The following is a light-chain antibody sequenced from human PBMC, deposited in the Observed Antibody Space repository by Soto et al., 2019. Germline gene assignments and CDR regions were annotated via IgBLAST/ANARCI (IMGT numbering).Light chain of an antibody. CDR3: QQYNNWPWT. Sequence: EIEMTQSQATLSVSPGERATLSCRASQSVSSNLAWYQQKPGQAPRLHIYGASTRATGIPARFSGSGSGTEFTLTISSLQSEDFAVYYCQQYNNWPWTFGQGTKVEIK. CDR2: GAS. V-gene: IGKV3-15*01. CDR1: QSVSSN. J-gene: IGKJ1*01.